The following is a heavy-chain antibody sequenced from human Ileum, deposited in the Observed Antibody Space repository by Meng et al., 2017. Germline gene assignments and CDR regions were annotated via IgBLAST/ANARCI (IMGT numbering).Heavy chain of an antibody. Sequence: QVQVQESGPGLVKPSETLSLTFSVSGASVSANSYWSWVRQPPGKGLAWIGQIDQSGNSYYSPSLKSRVTMSIDKSKNQFSLRLTSVTAADTAVYYCARHGGYYQDFWGQGTLVTVSS. CDR3: ARHGGYYQDF. CDR2: IDQSGNS. D-gene: IGHD4/OR15-4a*01. CDR1: GASVSANSY. J-gene: IGHJ4*02. V-gene: IGHV4-4*02.